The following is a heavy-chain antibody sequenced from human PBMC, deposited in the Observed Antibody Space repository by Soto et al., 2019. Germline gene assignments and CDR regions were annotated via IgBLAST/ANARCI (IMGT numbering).Heavy chain of an antibody. Sequence: SGPTLVNPAQTLTLTCTFSGFSLNTRGVHVGWIRQPPGKALEWLALIYWDDDKRYSPFLKSRLTITKGSNNQQVVLTMTNMDPVETATYECAHSGNMAAAGFYLDYWGQGALVTVSS. V-gene: IGHV2-5*02. CDR1: GFSLNTRGVH. CDR3: AHSGNMAAAGFYLDY. D-gene: IGHD6-13*01. CDR2: IYWDDDK. J-gene: IGHJ4*02.